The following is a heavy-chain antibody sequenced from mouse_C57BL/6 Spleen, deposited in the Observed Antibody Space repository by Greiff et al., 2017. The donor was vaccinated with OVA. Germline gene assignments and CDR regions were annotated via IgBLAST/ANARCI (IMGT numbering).Heavy chain of an antibody. CDR2: INPSTGGT. CDR3: ARQVYSDY. V-gene: IGHV1-42*01. CDR1: GYSFTGYY. Sequence: EVQLQQSGPELVKPGASVKISCKASGYSFTGYYMNWVKQSPEKSLEWIGEINPSTGGTTYNQKFKAKATLTVDKSSSTAYMQLKSLTSEDSAVYYCARQVYSDYWGQGTTLTVSA. J-gene: IGHJ2*01.